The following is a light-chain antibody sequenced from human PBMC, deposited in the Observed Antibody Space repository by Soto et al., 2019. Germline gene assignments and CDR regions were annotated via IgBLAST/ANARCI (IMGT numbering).Light chain of an antibody. CDR1: QSVSSNY. Sequence: EIVLTQSPGTLSLSPGERATLSCRASQSVSSNYLAWYRQNPGQAPRLLIYHAYTRVTGIPDRFSGSGSGADFSLTISRREPEDFAVYYCQQHGSSPLTFGSATRVDIK. CDR3: QQHGSSPLT. V-gene: IGKV3-20*01. J-gene: IGKJ3*01. CDR2: HAY.